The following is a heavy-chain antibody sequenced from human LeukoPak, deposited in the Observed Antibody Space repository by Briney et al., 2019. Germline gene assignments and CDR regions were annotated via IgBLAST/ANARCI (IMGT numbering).Heavy chain of an antibody. CDR2: MNPNTGAT. J-gene: IGHJ1*01. D-gene: IGHD6-19*01. V-gene: IGHV1-2*02. CDR3: ARDRVGSGWPRPFYPEF. CDR1: GYTFTGYY. Sequence: ASVKVSCKPSGYTFTGYYLHWVRQAPGQALEWMGWMNPNTGATVYAQNFQGRVTMSRDTSISTAYMTLSSLRSDDTAVYFCARDRVGSGWPRPFYPEFWGQGTLVSVSS.